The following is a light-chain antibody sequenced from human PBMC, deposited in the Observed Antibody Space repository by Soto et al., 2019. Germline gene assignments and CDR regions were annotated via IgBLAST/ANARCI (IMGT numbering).Light chain of an antibody. CDR3: AAWDDGLSAYV. V-gene: IGLV1-44*01. CDR1: SSNIGRNT. J-gene: IGLJ1*01. CDR2: SSN. Sequence: QSVLTQPPSASGTPGQRVTISCSGSSSNIGRNTVNWYHQLPGTAPKLLIHSSNQRPSGGPDRFSGSKSGTSASLAISGLQSEDEGDYYCAAWDDGLSAYVFGSGTKLTVL.